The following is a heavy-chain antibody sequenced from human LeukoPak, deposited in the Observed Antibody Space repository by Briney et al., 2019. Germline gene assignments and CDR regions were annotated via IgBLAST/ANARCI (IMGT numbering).Heavy chain of an antibody. V-gene: IGHV3-23*01. CDR1: GFTFSSYA. Sequence: GRSLRLSWAASGFTFSSYAISWVRQAPGKGLEWVSAIIGSGGSTYYAHNVKGRFTISRGNSKNTLYLQMNSLRAEDTAVYYCAKDKPHHFLVGATSFDYWGQGTLVTVSS. CDR2: IIGSGGST. D-gene: IGHD1-26*01. J-gene: IGHJ4*02. CDR3: AKDKPHHFLVGATSFDY.